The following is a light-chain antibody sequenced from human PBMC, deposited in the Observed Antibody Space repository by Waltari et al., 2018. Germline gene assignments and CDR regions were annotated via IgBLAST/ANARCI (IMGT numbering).Light chain of an antibody. CDR1: SSNIGAGYD. V-gene: IGLV1-40*01. Sequence: QSVLTQPPSVSGAPGQRVTISCTGSSSNIGAGYDVHWYQQLPGTAPKRPIYGNSNRPSGVPDRFSGSKSGTSASLAITGLQAEDEADYYCQSYDSSLSGGVFGGGTKLTVL. J-gene: IGLJ2*01. CDR3: QSYDSSLSGGV. CDR2: GNS.